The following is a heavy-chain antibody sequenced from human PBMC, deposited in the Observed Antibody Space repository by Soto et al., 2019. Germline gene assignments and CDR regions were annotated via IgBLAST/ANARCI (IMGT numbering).Heavy chain of an antibody. J-gene: IGHJ4*02. CDR1: SFTFGDYA. V-gene: IGHV3-9*01. CDR2: ISWDSGNI. D-gene: IGHD2-2*01. Sequence: EVQLVESGGGLVQPGRSLRLSCAASSFTFGDYAMHWVRQTPGKGLEWVSCISWDSGNIVYVDSEEGRFTISRDNAKNSLFLQMNSLRPEDTAFYYCTKGYTTSCFAHFDYWGQGALVTVSS. CDR3: TKGYTTSCFAHFDY.